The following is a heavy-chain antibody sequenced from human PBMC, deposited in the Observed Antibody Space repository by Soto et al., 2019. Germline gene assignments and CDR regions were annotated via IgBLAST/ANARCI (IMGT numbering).Heavy chain of an antibody. D-gene: IGHD3-10*01. V-gene: IGHV4-59*01. Sequence: ETLSPTCTVSGGSIRSYFSSWIRQSPGKGLEWIGYIYYNGNTNYIPSLASRVTISVDTSKNHFSLKLNSVTVADTAVYYCARGGASSRWLDPWGQGNLVPVSP. CDR2: IYYNGNT. J-gene: IGHJ5*02. CDR1: GGSIRSYF. CDR3: ARGGASSRWLDP.